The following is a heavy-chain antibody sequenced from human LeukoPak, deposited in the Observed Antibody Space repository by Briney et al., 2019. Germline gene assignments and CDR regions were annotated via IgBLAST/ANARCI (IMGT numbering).Heavy chain of an antibody. CDR1: GYTLTELS. V-gene: IGHV1-24*01. D-gene: IGHD2-15*01. Sequence: GASVKVSCKVSGYTLTELSMHWVRQAPGKGLEWMGGFDPEDGETIYAQKFQGRVTMTEDTSTDTAYMELSSLRSEDTAVYYCAWGYCSGGSCYSHYYGMGVWGQGTTVTVSS. CDR2: FDPEDGET. J-gene: IGHJ6*02. CDR3: AWGYCSGGSCYSHYYGMGV.